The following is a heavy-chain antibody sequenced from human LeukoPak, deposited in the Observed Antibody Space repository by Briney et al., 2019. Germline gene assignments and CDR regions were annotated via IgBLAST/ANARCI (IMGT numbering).Heavy chain of an antibody. J-gene: IGHJ3*02. CDR1: GFTFNSYW. Sequence: GGSLRLSCAASGFTFNSYWMHWVRQAPGKGLVWVSRINSDGSGTSDADFVKGRFTISRDNSMNTLYLQMNSLRAEDTAMYYCARDRLTNDAFDIWGQGTTVTVSS. CDR3: ARDRLTNDAFDI. V-gene: IGHV3-74*01. CDR2: INSDGSGT. D-gene: IGHD2-8*01.